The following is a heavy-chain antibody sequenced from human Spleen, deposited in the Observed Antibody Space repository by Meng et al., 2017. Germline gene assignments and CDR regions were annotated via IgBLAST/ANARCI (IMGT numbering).Heavy chain of an antibody. CDR2: INHSGST. CDR1: GGSFSGYY. J-gene: IGHJ4*02. Sequence: VQLQQWGAGLLKPSETLSLTCAVYGGSFSGYYWSWIRQPPGKGLEWIGEINHSGSTNYNPSLKSRVTISVDTSKNQFSLKLSSVTAADTAVYYCAVRLRNYFDYWGQGTLVTVSS. V-gene: IGHV4-34*01. D-gene: IGHD4-17*01. CDR3: AVRLRNYFDY.